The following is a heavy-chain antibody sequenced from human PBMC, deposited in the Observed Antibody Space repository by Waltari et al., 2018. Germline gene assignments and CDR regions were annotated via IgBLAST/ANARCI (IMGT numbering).Heavy chain of an antibody. V-gene: IGHV3-30-3*01. CDR3: AGAAAAGPFDY. J-gene: IGHJ4*02. D-gene: IGHD6-13*01. CDR1: GFTFRSYV. CDR2: ISYDGSNK. Sequence: QVQLVESGGGVVQPGWSLSLSCAASGFTFRSYVMHWFRQAPGKGLEWVAVISYDGSNKYYADSVKGRFTISRDNSKNTLYLQMNSLRAEDTAVYYCAGAAAAGPFDYWGQGTLVTVSS.